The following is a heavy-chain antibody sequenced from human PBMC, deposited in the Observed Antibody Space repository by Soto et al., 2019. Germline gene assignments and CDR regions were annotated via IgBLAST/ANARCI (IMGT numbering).Heavy chain of an antibody. CDR2: INHSGST. CDR1: GGSFSGYY. J-gene: IGHJ5*02. Sequence: PSETLSLTCAVYGGSFSGYYWSWIRQPPGKGLEWIGEINHSGSTNYNPSLKSRVTISVDTSKNQFSLKLSSVTAADTAVYYCARRGITMVLLVKSSPPGWFLPSCPTPLVSV. D-gene: IGHD3-10*01. CDR3: ARRGITMVLLVKSSPPGWFLP. V-gene: IGHV4-34*01.